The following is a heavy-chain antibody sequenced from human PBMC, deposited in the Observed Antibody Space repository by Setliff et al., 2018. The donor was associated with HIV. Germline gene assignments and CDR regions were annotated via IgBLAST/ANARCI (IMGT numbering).Heavy chain of an antibody. CDR1: GFTFTDYT. J-gene: IGHJ4*02. CDR2: ITGGNTYV. CDR3: ARQGNWEFDY. Sequence: GGSLRLSCAASGFTFTDYTMNWVRQAPGKGLEWVSSITGGNTYVNYADSVKGRFSISRDNSKNSLYLQMISLRAEDTALYYCARQGNWEFDYWGQGTLVTVSS. V-gene: IGHV3-21*01. D-gene: IGHD7-27*01.